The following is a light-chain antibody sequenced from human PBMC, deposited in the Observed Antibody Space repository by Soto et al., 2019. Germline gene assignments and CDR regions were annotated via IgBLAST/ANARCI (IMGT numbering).Light chain of an antibody. CDR1: QSIATY. CDR3: QQSYSTPPG. CDR2: AAS. J-gene: IGKJ4*01. V-gene: IGKV1-39*01. Sequence: DIQMTQSPSSLSASVGDRATITCRASQSIATYLNWYQHKPGKAPNLLIYAASSLQGGVPSRFSGSGSGTDFTLTISSLQPEDFATYYCQQSYSTPPGFGGGTKVDNK.